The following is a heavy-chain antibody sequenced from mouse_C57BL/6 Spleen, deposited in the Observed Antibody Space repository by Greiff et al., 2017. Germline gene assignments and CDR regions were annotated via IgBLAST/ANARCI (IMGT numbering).Heavy chain of an antibody. D-gene: IGHD3-2*02. V-gene: IGHV5-9-1*02. CDR3: TRARADSSCPSYAMDY. J-gene: IGHJ4*01. Sequence: EVKVEESGAGLVKPGGSLKLSCAASGFTFSSYAMSWVRQTPEKRLEWVAYISSGGDYIYYDDTVKGRFTISRDNDRNTLYLQMSSLKSEDTAIYYCTRARADSSCPSYAMDYWGQGTSVTVSS. CDR1: GFTFSSYA. CDR2: ISSGGDYI.